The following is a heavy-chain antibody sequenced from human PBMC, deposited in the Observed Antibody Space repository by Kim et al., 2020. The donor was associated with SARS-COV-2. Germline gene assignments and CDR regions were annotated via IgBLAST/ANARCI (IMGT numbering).Heavy chain of an antibody. D-gene: IGHD1-7*01. J-gene: IGHJ4*02. Sequence: SGPTLVKLTQTLTLTCTFSGFSLSTSGVGVGWIRQPSGKALEWLALIYWDDDKRYSPSLKTRPNITKDPPKNQVVLTMTNMDPVDTATYYCTHRRHNLNYATFDYWGQGTLVTVSS. CDR3: THRRHNLNYATFDY. CDR1: GFSLSTSGVG. CDR2: IYWDDDK. V-gene: IGHV2-5*02.